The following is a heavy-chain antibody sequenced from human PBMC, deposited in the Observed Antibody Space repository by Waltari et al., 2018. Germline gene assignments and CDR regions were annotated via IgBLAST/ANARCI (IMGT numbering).Heavy chain of an antibody. D-gene: IGHD2-8*01. Sequence: QVHLQESGPGLVKPSETLSLTCTVSRGSIIGFYWSWIRQPPGKGLEWIGSILYSGTPVYSPSLGSRVTMSVDMSKNQFSRELGSVTAADTAVYHCARYHCTSGVCQHFDYWGQGILVTVSS. J-gene: IGHJ4*02. CDR1: RGSIIGFY. CDR2: ILYSGTP. CDR3: ARYHCTSGVCQHFDY. V-gene: IGHV4-59*01.